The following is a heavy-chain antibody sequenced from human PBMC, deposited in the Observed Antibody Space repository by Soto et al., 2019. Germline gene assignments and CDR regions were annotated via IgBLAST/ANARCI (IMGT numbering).Heavy chain of an antibody. CDR1: GFTFSSYA. D-gene: IGHD3-10*01. V-gene: IGHV3-30-3*01. CDR2: ISYDGSNK. CDR3: AREDGSGSYGYYYGMDV. J-gene: IGHJ6*02. Sequence: GGSLRLSCAASGFTFSSYAMHWVRQAPGKGLEWVAVISYDGSNKYYADSVKGRFTISRDNSKNTLYLQMNSLRAEDTAVYYCAREDGSGSYGYYYGMDVWGQGTTVTVSS.